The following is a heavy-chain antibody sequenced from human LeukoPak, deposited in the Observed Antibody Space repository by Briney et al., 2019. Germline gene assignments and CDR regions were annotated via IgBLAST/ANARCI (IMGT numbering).Heavy chain of an antibody. V-gene: IGHV3-21*01. D-gene: IGHD2-15*01. CDR1: GFTFSSYS. Sequence: KTGGSLRRSCAASGFTFSSYSMNWVRQAPGKGLEWVSSISSSSSYIYYADSVKGRFTISRDNAKNSLYLQMNSLRAEETAVYYCARGPYCSGGSCFDYWGQGTLVTVSS. J-gene: IGHJ4*02. CDR2: ISSSSSYI. CDR3: ARGPYCSGGSCFDY.